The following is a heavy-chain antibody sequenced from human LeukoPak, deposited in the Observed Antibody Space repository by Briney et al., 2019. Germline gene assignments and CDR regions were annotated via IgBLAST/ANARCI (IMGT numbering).Heavy chain of an antibody. D-gene: IGHD2-2*01. CDR1: GFTFSSYS. Sequence: GGSLRLSCAASGFTFSSYSMNWVRQAPGKGLEWVSYISSSSSTIYYADSVKGRFTIPRDNAKNSLYLQMNSLRAEDTAVYYCARDSIIVVVPAAMTDWGQGTLVTVSS. V-gene: IGHV3-48*01. J-gene: IGHJ4*02. CDR2: ISSSSSTI. CDR3: ARDSIIVVVPAAMTD.